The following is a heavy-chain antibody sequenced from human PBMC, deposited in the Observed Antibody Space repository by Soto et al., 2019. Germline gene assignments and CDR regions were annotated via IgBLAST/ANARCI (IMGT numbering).Heavy chain of an antibody. J-gene: IGHJ4*02. V-gene: IGHV2-5*02. D-gene: IGHD2-21*01. CDR3: AHASVVRTRY. Sequence: QITLKESGPTLVKPTQTLTLTCTFSGFSLTTDRLGVGWIRQPPGEALEWLAVIYLDDSKTSRPSMESRPTIPKDTSKNQLALTIPNMESRDTATYYCAHASVVRTRYCGQGTLVTVSS. CDR2: IYLDDSK. CDR1: GFSLTTDRLG.